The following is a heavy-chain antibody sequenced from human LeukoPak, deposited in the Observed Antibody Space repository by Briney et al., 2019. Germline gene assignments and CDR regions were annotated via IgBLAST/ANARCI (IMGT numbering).Heavy chain of an antibody. J-gene: IGHJ4*02. V-gene: IGHV3-74*01. CDR3: ARRINYYDSSGYYYVRYFDS. Sequence: GGSLRLSCAASGFTFSSYWMYWVRQAPGKGPVWVARINTDGSSLNYADSVKGRFTISRDDAKNTLYLQMNSLGAEDTAVYYCARRINYYDSSGYYYVRYFDSWGQGTLVAVSS. CDR1: GFTFSSYW. D-gene: IGHD3-22*01. CDR2: INTDGSSL.